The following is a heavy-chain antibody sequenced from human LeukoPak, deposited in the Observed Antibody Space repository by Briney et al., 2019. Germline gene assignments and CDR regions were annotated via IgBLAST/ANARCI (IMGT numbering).Heavy chain of an antibody. Sequence: HPGGSLRLSCAASGFTFSSYAMSWVRQAPGKGPEWVSGISGSGGSTYYADSVKGRFTISRDNSKNTLYLQMNSLRAEDTAVYYCAKYSRPPSIDYWGQGTLVTVSS. V-gene: IGHV3-23*01. CDR2: ISGSGGST. J-gene: IGHJ4*02. CDR1: GFTFSSYA. D-gene: IGHD6-13*01. CDR3: AKYSRPPSIDY.